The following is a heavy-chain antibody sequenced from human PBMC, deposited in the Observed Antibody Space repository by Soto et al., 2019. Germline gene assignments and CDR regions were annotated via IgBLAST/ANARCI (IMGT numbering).Heavy chain of an antibody. D-gene: IGHD6-13*01. CDR1: GYTFTSYY. CDR3: ASDPASIAAGDYYYGMDV. Sequence: ASVKVSCKASGYTFTSYYMHWVLQAPGQGLEWMGIINPSGGSTSYAQKFQGRVTMTRDTSTSTVYMELCSLRSEDTAVYYCASDPASIAAGDYYYGMDVWGQGTRVTVAS. V-gene: IGHV1-46*01. J-gene: IGHJ6*02. CDR2: INPSGGST.